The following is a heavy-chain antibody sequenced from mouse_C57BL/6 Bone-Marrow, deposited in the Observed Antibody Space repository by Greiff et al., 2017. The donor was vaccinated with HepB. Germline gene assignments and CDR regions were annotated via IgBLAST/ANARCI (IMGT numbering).Heavy chain of an antibody. CDR3: ISTARTWFAY. Sequence: DVMLVESGGGLVQPGGSMKLSCVASGFTFSNYWMNWVRQSPEKGLEWVAQIRLKSDNYATHYAESVKGRFTISRDDSKSSVYLKMNNLRAEDTGIYYCISTARTWFAYWGQGTLVTVSA. V-gene: IGHV6-3*01. CDR2: IRLKSDNYAT. CDR1: GFTFSNYW. J-gene: IGHJ3*01. D-gene: IGHD1-2*01.